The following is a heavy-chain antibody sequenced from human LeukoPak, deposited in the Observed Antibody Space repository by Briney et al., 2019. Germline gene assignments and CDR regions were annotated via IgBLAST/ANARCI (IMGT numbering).Heavy chain of an antibody. CDR1: GYSISSGYH. CDR2: IYQSGTP. CDR3: AREERGSSYGWAFDI. J-gene: IGHJ3*02. D-gene: IGHD5-18*01. Sequence: SETLSLTCSVSGYSISSGYHWGWIRQAPEKGLEWIASIYQSGTPYANPSLKNRVTLSVDTSKNQVSLKLSSVTAADTALYYCAREERGSSYGWAFDIWGQGTMFTVSS. V-gene: IGHV4-38-2*02.